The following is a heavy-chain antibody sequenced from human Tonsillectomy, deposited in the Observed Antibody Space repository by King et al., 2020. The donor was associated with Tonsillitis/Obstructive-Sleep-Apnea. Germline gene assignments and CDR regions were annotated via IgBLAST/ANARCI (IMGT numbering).Heavy chain of an antibody. V-gene: IGHV3-30*04. J-gene: IGHJ6*02. CDR1: GFTFSSYA. Sequence: VQLVESGGGVVQPGRSLRLSCAASGFTFSSYAMHWVRQAPGKGLEWVAVISYDGSNKYYADSVKGRFTISRDNSKNTLYLQMNSLRAEDTAVYYCARDTGYFDWWGGHNYYYYGMDVWGQGTTVTVSS. CDR2: ISYDGSNK. D-gene: IGHD3-9*01. CDR3: ARDTGYFDWWGGHNYYYYGMDV.